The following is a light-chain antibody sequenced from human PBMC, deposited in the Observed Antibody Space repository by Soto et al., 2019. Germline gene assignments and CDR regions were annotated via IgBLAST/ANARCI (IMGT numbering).Light chain of an antibody. CDR1: QTISSW. J-gene: IGKJ5*01. CDR3: QQRNVWPPVT. V-gene: IGKV1-5*03. CDR2: KAS. Sequence: TESPSTLSGSVGDRVTITCRVSQTISSWLAWYQQKPGKAPKLLIYKASTLKSGVPSRFSGSGSGTDFTLTISSLEPEDAAVYYCQQRNVWPPVTFGQGTRLEI.